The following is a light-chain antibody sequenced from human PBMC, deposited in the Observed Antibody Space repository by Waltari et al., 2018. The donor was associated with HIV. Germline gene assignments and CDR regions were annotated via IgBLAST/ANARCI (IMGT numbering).Light chain of an antibody. CDR1: SSDVGVYNF. J-gene: IGLJ1*01. V-gene: IGLV2-14*01. Sequence: QSALTQPRSVSGSPGQSVTISCTGTSSDVGVYNFVSWYQQHPGKAPKLMIYEVSNRPSGVSNRFSGSKSGNTASLTISGLQAEDEADYYCSSYTSSSTYVFGTGTKVTVL. CDR2: EVS. CDR3: SSYTSSSTYV.